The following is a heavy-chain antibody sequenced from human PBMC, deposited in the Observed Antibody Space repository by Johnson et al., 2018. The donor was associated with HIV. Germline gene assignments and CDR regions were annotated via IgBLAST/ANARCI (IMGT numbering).Heavy chain of an antibody. Sequence: VQLVESGGDLVQPGRSLRLSCTASGVTFGDYAMSWFRQAPGKGLEWVGFIRSKAYGGTTEYAASVKGRFSISRDDSKSIAYLQMDSLKSEDTAVYLCTGVRDRRAFQIWGQGTMVTVSS. D-gene: IGHD2-21*02. J-gene: IGHJ3*02. V-gene: IGHV3-49*03. CDR2: IRSKAYGGTT. CDR3: TGVRDRRAFQI. CDR1: GVTFGDYA.